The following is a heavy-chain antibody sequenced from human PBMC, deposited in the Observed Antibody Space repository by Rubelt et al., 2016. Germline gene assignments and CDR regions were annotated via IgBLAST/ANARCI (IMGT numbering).Heavy chain of an antibody. CDR1: GYTFTSYA. D-gene: IGHD5-18*01. J-gene: IGHJ2*01. CDR3: ARSKDTAMVTDADWYFDL. CDR2: INAGNGNT. Sequence: VQLVQSGAEVKKPGASVKVSCKASGYTFTSYAMHWVRQAPGQRLEWMGWINAGNGNTKYSQKFQGRVTITRETSARTAYMELSSLRSEDTAVYYCARSKDTAMVTDADWYFDLWGRGTLVTVSS. V-gene: IGHV1-3*01.